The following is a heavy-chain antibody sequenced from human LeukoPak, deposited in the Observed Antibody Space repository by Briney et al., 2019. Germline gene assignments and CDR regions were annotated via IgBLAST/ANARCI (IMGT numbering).Heavy chain of an antibody. J-gene: IGHJ3*02. CDR2: IYSGGST. V-gene: IGHV3-53*01. CDR3: ARETAQSDAFDI. CDR1: GFTVSSNY. Sequence: GSLRLSCAASGFTVSSNYMSWVRQAPGKGLEWVSVIYSGGSTYYADSVKGRFTISRDNSKNTLYLQMNSLRAEDTAVYYCARETAQSDAFDIWGQGTMVTVSS.